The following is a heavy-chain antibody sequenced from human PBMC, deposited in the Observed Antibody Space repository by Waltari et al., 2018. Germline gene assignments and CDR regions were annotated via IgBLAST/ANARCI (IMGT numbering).Heavy chain of an antibody. Sequence: QVQLVQSGAEVKKPGSSVKVSCKASGVTFSSYAIRWVRQAPGQGLEWMGGIIPIFGTANYAQKFQGRVTITADKSTSTAYMELSSLRSEDTAVYYCAETTYYDFWSGYFNYWGQGTLVTVSS. CDR2: IIPIFGTA. CDR3: AETTYYDFWSGYFNY. CDR1: GVTFSSYA. V-gene: IGHV1-69*14. D-gene: IGHD3-3*01. J-gene: IGHJ4*02.